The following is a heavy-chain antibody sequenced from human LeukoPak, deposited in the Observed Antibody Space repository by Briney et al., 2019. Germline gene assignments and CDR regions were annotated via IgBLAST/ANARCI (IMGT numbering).Heavy chain of an antibody. J-gene: IGHJ4*02. Sequence: GGSLRLSCAASGFTFSSYGMSWVRRAPDKGLEWVAVIWYDGSNKYYADSVEGRFTVSRDNSKNTLYLRMNSLRAEDTAVYYCGRDDRDYYDSSGPQSAPDYWGQGTLVTVSS. V-gene: IGHV3-33*08. CDR2: IWYDGSNK. D-gene: IGHD3-22*01. CDR3: GRDDRDYYDSSGPQSAPDY. CDR1: GFTFSSYG.